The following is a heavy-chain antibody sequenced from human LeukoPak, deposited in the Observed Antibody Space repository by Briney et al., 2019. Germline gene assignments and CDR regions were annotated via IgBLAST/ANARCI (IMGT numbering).Heavy chain of an antibody. D-gene: IGHD2-15*01. CDR3: ARRGSGTDY. V-gene: IGHV5-51*01. Sequence: GESLKISCKGSGYSFTNYWIGWVRQMAGKGLEWMGIIYESETRYSPSFQGQVTISADKSISTAYLQWNSLRASDTAMYYCARRGSGTDYWGQGTLVTVSS. CDR2: IYESET. J-gene: IGHJ4*02. CDR1: GYSFTNYW.